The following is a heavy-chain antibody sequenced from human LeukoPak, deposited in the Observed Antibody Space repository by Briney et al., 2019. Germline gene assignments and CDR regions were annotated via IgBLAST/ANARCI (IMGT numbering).Heavy chain of an antibody. V-gene: IGHV3-33*01. D-gene: IGHD1-26*01. Sequence: GGSLRLSCAASGFTFNTYGMHWVRQTPGKGLEWVSVIWLDGSKIYYTDSVKGRFTISRDNSKNTLFLQMNSLRAEDSGVYYCARDLAKGRYFDYWGEGTLVTVSS. J-gene: IGHJ4*02. CDR1: GFTFNTYG. CDR3: ARDLAKGRYFDY. CDR2: IWLDGSKI.